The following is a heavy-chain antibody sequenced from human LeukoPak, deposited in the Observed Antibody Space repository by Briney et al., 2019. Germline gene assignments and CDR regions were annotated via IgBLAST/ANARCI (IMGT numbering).Heavy chain of an antibody. V-gene: IGHV1-18*01. CDR1: GYTFTSYG. D-gene: IGHD2-2*02. J-gene: IGHJ6*02. CDR2: ISAYNGNT. CDR3: ARDGYCSSTSCYTGLDYYYYGMDV. Sequence: ASVKVSCKASGYTFTSYGISWVRQAPGQGLEWMGWISAYNGNTNYAQKLQGRVTMTTDTSTSTAYMELRSLRSDDTAVYYCARDGYCSSTSCYTGLDYYYYGMDVWGQGTTVTVSS.